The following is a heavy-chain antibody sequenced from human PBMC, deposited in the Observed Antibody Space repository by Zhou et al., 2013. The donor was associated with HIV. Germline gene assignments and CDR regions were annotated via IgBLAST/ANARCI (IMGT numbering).Heavy chain of an antibody. D-gene: IGHD6-19*01. CDR2: INPKTGKT. V-gene: IGHV1-2*02. CDR3: VRDAGPVEFDH. J-gene: IGHJ4*02. CDR1: GYIFNEYY. Sequence: QVQLVQSGPEVKEPGASVKISCKGSGYIFNEYYTHWVRQAPGHGPEWMGFINPKTGKTKYAEKFQDRVILSRDTSTRTTYMELTRLTSDDLTIYYCVRDAGPVEFDHWGQGTLVIVSS.